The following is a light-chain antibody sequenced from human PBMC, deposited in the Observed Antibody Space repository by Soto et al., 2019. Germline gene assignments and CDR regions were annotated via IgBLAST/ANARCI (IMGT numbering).Light chain of an antibody. CDR1: QSINNRY. V-gene: IGKV3-20*01. CDR2: AAS. J-gene: IGKJ3*01. Sequence: EIVLTQSPGTLSLSPGERATLSCRASQSINNRYLAWYQQKPGQAPRLLIYAASSRAAGIPDRFSGSVSGTDLTLTISSLGPEHCEVDHCQQFGSSPGFTFGPGTKVDIK. CDR3: QQFGSSPGFT.